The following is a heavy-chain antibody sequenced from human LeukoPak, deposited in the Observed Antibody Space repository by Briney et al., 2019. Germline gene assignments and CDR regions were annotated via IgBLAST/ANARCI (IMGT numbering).Heavy chain of an antibody. CDR2: INPNSGGT. CDR3: ARLLWFGEDGNWFDP. Sequence: RASVKVSCKASGYTFTGYYMHWVRQAPGQGLEWMGWINPNSGGTNYAQKFQGRVTMTRDTSISTAYMELGRLRSDDTAVYYCARLLWFGEDGNWFDPWGQGTLVTVSS. CDR1: GYTFTGYY. D-gene: IGHD3-10*01. V-gene: IGHV1-2*02. J-gene: IGHJ5*02.